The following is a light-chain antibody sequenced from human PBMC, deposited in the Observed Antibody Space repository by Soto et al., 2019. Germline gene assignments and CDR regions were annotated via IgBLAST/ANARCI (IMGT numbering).Light chain of an antibody. J-gene: IGKJ3*01. Sequence: DIVMTQSPDSLAVSLGERATINCKSSQSVLYSSNNKNYLAWYQQKPGQPPKVLIYWASTRESGVPDRFSGSGSGTDFTLTISSLQAEDMAVYYCQQYYSTPFTFGPGTKVDIK. V-gene: IGKV4-1*01. CDR3: QQYYSTPFT. CDR1: QSVLYSSNNKNY. CDR2: WAS.